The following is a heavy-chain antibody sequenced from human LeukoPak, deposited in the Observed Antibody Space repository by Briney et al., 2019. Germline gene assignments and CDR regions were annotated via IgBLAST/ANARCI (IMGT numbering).Heavy chain of an antibody. CDR3: AKDHRFCDNGNCNVYFDP. CDR2: ISGSGGTT. Sequence: PGGSLRLSCAASGFTFSTYAMSWVRQAPGKGLEWVAGISGSGGTTYYGNSAKGRFTISRDNSKDTLYLQISSLRAEDTATYFCAKDHRFCDNGNCNVYFDPWGQGTQVTVSS. V-gene: IGHV3-23*01. CDR1: GFTFSTYA. D-gene: IGHD1-1*01. J-gene: IGHJ5*02.